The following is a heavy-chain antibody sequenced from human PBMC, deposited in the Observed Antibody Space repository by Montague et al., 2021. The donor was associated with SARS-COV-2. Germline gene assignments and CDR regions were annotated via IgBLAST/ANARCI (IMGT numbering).Heavy chain of an antibody. Sequence: SETLSLTCAVYGGSFSGYYWNWIRQPPGKGLEWVGEINHSGCTNYNPSLKSRVPISVDTSNNQFSLKLTSVTAADTAVYYCARGPTNNIGMVATRLDYWGQGTLVTVSS. D-gene: IGHD5-12*01. CDR2: INHSGCT. J-gene: IGHJ4*02. CDR1: GGSFSGYY. V-gene: IGHV4-34*01. CDR3: ARGPTNNIGMVATRLDY.